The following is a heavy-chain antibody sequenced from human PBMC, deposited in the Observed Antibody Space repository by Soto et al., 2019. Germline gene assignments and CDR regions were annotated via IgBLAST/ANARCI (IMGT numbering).Heavy chain of an antibody. CDR3: AKDQGGLNGMDV. V-gene: IGHV3-23*01. CDR1: GLTFSSYA. Sequence: PGGSLRLSCAASGLTFSSYAMSWVRQAPGKGLEWVSAISGSGGSTYYPDSVKGRFTISRDNSKNTLSLQMNSLRAEDSAVYYCAKDQGGLNGMDVWGQGTTVTVSS. D-gene: IGHD3-16*01. CDR2: ISGSGGST. J-gene: IGHJ6*02.